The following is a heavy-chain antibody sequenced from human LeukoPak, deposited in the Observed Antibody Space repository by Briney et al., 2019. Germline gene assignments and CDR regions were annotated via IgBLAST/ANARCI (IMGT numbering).Heavy chain of an antibody. D-gene: IGHD3-22*01. Sequence: APVKVSCKASGYTFTSYDINWVRQATGQGLEWMGWMNPISGNTGSAQKFQGRVSMTRNNPIGTAYMELSSLRSEDTAVYYCARVGYDSSGYYLHDYWGQGTLVTVSS. CDR1: GYTFTSYD. CDR3: ARVGYDSSGYYLHDY. J-gene: IGHJ4*02. V-gene: IGHV1-8*01. CDR2: MNPISGNT.